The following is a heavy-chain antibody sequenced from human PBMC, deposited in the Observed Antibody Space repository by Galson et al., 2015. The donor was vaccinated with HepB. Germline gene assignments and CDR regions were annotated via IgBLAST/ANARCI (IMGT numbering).Heavy chain of an antibody. V-gene: IGHV3-15*07. D-gene: IGHD3-16*01. J-gene: IGHJ4*02. CDR2: IRSQNDGRTV. CDR1: DFGFTTAW. CDR3: ATDEEGGHY. Sequence: SLRLSCAASDFGFTTAWMNWVRQAPGKGLEWVGRIRSQNDGRTVNYAAPVRGRFIISRDDSRHMLYLQMNSLRTEDTATYYCATDEEGGHYWGQGILVIVSS.